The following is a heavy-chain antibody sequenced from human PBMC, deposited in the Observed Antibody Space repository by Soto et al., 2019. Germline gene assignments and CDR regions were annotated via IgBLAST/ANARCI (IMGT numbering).Heavy chain of an antibody. CDR1: GGSISDGSFY. D-gene: IGHD3-9*01. V-gene: IGHV4-39*01. CDR2: IYYIGSYT. CDR3: ANDMTGPKDY. Sequence: SETLSLTCTVSGGSISDGSFYWGWIRQPPGKGLEWIGTIYYIGSYTSYADSVKGRFTISRDNAKSTLYLQMNSLRAEDTALYYCANDMTGPKDYWGQGTLVTVSS. J-gene: IGHJ4*02.